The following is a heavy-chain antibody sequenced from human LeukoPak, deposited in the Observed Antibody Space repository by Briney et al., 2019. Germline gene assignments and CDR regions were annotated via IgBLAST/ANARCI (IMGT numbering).Heavy chain of an antibody. D-gene: IGHD3-3*01. V-gene: IGHV5-51*01. CDR3: ARRGTYYDFWSGYPFDY. CDR1: GYSFTSYW. J-gene: IGHJ4*02. CDR2: IYPCDSDT. Sequence: GESLKISCKGSGYSFTSYWIGWVRQMPGKGLEWMGIIYPCDSDTRYSPSFQGQVTISADKSVSTAYLQWSSLKASDTAMYYCARRGTYYDFWSGYPFDYWGQGTLVTFSS.